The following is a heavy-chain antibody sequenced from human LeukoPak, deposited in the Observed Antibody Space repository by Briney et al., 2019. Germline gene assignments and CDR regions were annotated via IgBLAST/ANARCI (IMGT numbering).Heavy chain of an antibody. CDR2: IYSGGST. J-gene: IGHJ6*03. CDR3: ARDLVVPAAMGYYYYYYMDV. V-gene: IGHV3-53*04. D-gene: IGHD2-2*01. CDR1: GVTVSSNY. Sequence: GGSLRLSCAASGVTVSSNYMSWVRQAPGKGLEWVSVIYSGGSTYYEDSAQGRFTISRPNPKNTQYLQMNSLRAEDTDVYYCARDLVVPAAMGYYYYYYMDVWGKGTTVTVSS.